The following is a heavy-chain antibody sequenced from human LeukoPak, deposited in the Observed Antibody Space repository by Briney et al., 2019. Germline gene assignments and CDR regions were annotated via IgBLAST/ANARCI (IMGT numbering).Heavy chain of an antibody. J-gene: IGHJ4*02. CDR1: GFTFSSHP. V-gene: IGHV3-30-3*01. Sequence: PGKSLRLSCAASGFTFSSHPMHWVRQAPGKGLEWVALISYDGSNKYYADSVKGRFTISRDNSKNTLYLQMNSLSAEDAAVYYCARGLRGLEDYYFDCWGQGTLVTVSS. CDR3: ARGLRGLEDYYFDC. CDR2: ISYDGSNK. D-gene: IGHD1-1*01.